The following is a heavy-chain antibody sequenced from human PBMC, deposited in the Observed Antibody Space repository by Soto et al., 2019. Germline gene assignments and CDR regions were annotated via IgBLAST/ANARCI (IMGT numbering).Heavy chain of an antibody. J-gene: IGHJ4*02. D-gene: IGHD5-12*01. V-gene: IGHV5-10-1*01. CDR1: GYSFTSYW. CDR2: IDPSDSYT. Sequence: LKISCKGSGYSFTSYWISWVRQMPGKGLEWMGRIDPSDSYTNYSPSFQGHVTISADKSISTAYLQWSSLKASDTAMYYCARHRGYSGYVFDYWGQGTLVTVSS. CDR3: ARHRGYSGYVFDY.